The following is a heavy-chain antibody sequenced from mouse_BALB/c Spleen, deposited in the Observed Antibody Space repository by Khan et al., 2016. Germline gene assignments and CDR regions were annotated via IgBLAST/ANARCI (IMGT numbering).Heavy chain of an antibody. V-gene: IGHV5-6-5*01. CDR3: ARRDYERFAY. D-gene: IGHD1-1*01. CDR1: GFTFSSYA. J-gene: IGHJ3*01. CDR2: ITSGGST. Sequence: EVELVESGGGVVKPGGSLKLSCSASGFTFSSYAMSWVRQTPEKRLEWVASITSGGSTYYPDSMKGRFTISRDSARNILYLEMSSLRSEDTAVYFCARRDYERFAYWGQGTLVTVSA.